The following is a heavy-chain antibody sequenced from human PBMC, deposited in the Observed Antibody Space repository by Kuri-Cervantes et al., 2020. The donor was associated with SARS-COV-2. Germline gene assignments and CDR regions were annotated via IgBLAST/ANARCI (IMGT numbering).Heavy chain of an antibody. D-gene: IGHD6-19*01. J-gene: IGHJ5*02. CDR3: ARDMSKGQWLERGWFDP. V-gene: IGHV3-11*06. CDR2: ISSSSSYT. CDR1: GFTFSDYY. Sequence: GESLKISCAASGFTFSDYYMSWIRQAPGKGLEWVSYISSSSSYTNYADSVKGRFTISRDNAKNSLYLQMNSLRDDDTAVYYCARDMSKGQWLERGWFDPWGQGTRVTVSS.